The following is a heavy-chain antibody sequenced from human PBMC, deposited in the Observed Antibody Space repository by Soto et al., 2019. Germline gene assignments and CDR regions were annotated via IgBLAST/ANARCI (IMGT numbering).Heavy chain of an antibody. Sequence: PSETLSLTCAVSGVSISSGGYSWSWIRQPPGKGLEWIGYIYHSGSTYYNPSLKSRVTISVDRSKNQFSLKLSSVTAADTAVYYCARKLELRGSYYYYYDMDVWGQGTTVTVSS. V-gene: IGHV4-30-2*01. CDR2: IYHSGST. J-gene: IGHJ6*02. CDR3: ARKLELRGSYYYYYDMDV. CDR1: GVSISSGGYS. D-gene: IGHD1-7*01.